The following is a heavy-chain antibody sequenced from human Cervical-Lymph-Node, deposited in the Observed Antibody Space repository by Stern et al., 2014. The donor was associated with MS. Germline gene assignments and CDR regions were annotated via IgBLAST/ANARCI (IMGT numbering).Heavy chain of an antibody. D-gene: IGHD4-17*01. V-gene: IGHV1-46*01. CDR2: INPTGDNA. CDR1: GYSFTTYY. J-gene: IGHJ4*02. Sequence: QVQLVQSGAEVKQPGASVKVPCKASGYSFTTYYVQWVRQAPGQGLEWMGTINPTGDNAAYAQKFQGRVTMTRDTSTSTVHMELTSLRSDDTAVYYCATSVTTLSQFDYWGQGTLVTVSS. CDR3: ATSVTTLSQFDY.